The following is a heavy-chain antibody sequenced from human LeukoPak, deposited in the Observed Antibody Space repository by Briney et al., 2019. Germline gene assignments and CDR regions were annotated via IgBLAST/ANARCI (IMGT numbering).Heavy chain of an antibody. V-gene: IGHV4-59*01. D-gene: IGHD2-15*01. CDR3: ARAPGETRVYCSGGSCYSEAKYYFDY. CDR1: GGSISSYY. CDR2: IYYSGST. Sequence: SETLSLTCTVSGGSISSYYWSWIRQPPGKGVEWIGYIYYSGSTNYNPSLKSRVTISVDTSKDQFSLKLSSVTAADTAVYYCARAPGETRVYCSGGSCYSEAKYYFDYWGQGSLVTVSS. J-gene: IGHJ4*02.